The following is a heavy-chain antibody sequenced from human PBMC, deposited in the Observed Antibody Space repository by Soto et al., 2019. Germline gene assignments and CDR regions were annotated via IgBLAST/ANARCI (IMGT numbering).Heavy chain of an antibody. Sequence: QTTLKQSGPTLVQPTQTLTLTCTFSGFSLRTRGVGVAWIRQPPGKSLEWLALIYYNDDKRYSPSLKSRLTVTKDNSKNQVVLTVTNLDPVDPATYYCAHQSSGSVYWGQGTLVTVSS. V-gene: IGHV2-5*01. CDR1: GFSLRTRGVG. J-gene: IGHJ4*02. CDR2: IYYNDDK. D-gene: IGHD6-19*01. CDR3: AHQSSGSVY.